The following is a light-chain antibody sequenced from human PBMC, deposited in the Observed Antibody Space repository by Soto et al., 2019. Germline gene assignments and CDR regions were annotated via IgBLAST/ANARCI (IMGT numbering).Light chain of an antibody. V-gene: IGKV1-39*01. J-gene: IGKJ1*01. CDR2: AAS. CDR3: QQSWT. Sequence: IQMTQSSSSLSASLAGRDSIKCRASQSISSYLNWYQQKPGKAPKLLIYAASSLQSGVPSRFSGSGSGTDFTLTISSLQPDDFATYYCQQSWTFGQGTKVDIK. CDR1: QSISSY.